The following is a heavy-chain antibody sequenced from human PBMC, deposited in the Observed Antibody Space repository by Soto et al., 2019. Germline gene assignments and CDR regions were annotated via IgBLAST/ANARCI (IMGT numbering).Heavy chain of an antibody. D-gene: IGHD6-13*01. Sequence: PSETLSLTCTVSGGSIINYYWTWIRQPAGKGLEWVGRIYSSGSTSYNPSLKSRLTMSVDTSKSQFSLKLTSVTAADTALYYCARQTTYSSSWFDYWGHGTLVNVS. V-gene: IGHV4-4*07. CDR3: ARQTTYSSSWFDY. CDR2: IYSSGST. J-gene: IGHJ5*01. CDR1: GGSIINYY.